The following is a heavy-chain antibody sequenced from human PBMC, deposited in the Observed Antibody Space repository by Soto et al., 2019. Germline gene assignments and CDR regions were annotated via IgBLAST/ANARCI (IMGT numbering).Heavy chain of an antibody. V-gene: IGHV4-59*08. Sequence: PSETLSLTCTVSGVSISNYYWSWIRQPPGKGLEWIAYIYDSGITNYNPSLKSRVTISVDTSKNQVSLKLTSVTATDTAVYYCARLGHCNGDSCYGHDYWGQGILVTVSS. D-gene: IGHD2-15*01. CDR3: ARLGHCNGDSCYGHDY. J-gene: IGHJ4*02. CDR2: IYDSGIT. CDR1: GVSISNYY.